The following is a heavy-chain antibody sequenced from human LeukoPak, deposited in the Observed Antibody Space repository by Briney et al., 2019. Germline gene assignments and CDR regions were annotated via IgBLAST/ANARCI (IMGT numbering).Heavy chain of an antibody. CDR3: ARGGTSGSLIY. CDR2: INSDGSST. J-gene: IGHJ4*02. CDR1: GFIFSSYC. D-gene: IGHD1-26*01. Sequence: PGGSLRLSCAASGFIFSSYCMHWVRQAPGKGLVWVSRINSDGSSTSYADSVKGRFTISRDNAKNTLYLQMNSLRAEDTAVYYCARGGTSGSLIYWGQGTLVTVSS. V-gene: IGHV3-74*01.